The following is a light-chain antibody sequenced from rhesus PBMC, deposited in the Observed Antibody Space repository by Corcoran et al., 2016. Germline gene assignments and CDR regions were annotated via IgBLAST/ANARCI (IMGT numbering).Light chain of an antibody. CDR3: QHYYGNPWT. Sequence: DIQMTQSPSVLSASVGDRVTISCRSSQNIYSNLAWYQQKPGKAPKLLIYAASSLQTGIPSRFRGNGPWTDFTLTISSLQPEDSAAYYCQHYYGNPWTFGQGTKVEIK. J-gene: IGKJ1*01. V-gene: IGKV1S12*01. CDR2: AAS. CDR1: QNIYSN.